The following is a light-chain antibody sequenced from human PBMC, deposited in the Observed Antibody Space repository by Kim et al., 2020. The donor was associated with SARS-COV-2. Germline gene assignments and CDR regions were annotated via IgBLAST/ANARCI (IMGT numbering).Light chain of an antibody. CDR2: GNS. Sequence: TITCTGGTSSIGAGYDIHSYHQHPGTAPTLLIYGNSNRPPAVPARFSYSTTGTSASLAITALQAEDEAGYYCQSYDSSLSGWVFGGGTKLTVL. V-gene: IGLV1-40*01. CDR1: TSSIGAGYD. J-gene: IGLJ3*02. CDR3: QSYDSSLSGWV.